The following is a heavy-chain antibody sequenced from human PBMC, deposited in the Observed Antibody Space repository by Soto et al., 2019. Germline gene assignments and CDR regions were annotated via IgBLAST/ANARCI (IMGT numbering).Heavy chain of an antibody. V-gene: IGHV3-30*18. CDR2: ISYDGSNK. J-gene: IGHJ4*02. D-gene: IGHD2-15*01. Sequence: RKGLEWVAVISYDGSNKNYADSVKGRFTISRDNSKNTLYLQMNSLRAEDTAVYYCAKDRNIVVVVAALDYWGQGTLVTVFS. CDR3: AKDRNIVVVVAALDY.